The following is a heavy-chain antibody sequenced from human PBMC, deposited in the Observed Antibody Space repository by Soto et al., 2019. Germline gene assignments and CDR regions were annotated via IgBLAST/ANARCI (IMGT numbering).Heavy chain of an antibody. CDR2: ISGGGDKT. J-gene: IGHJ4*02. Sequence: EVQLLDSGGGLVQPGGSLRLSCAASGFTFSNYAMNWVRQAPGKGLEWVLGISGGGDKTYYADSVKGRFTISRENSKNIVFLQMSSLRAGDTAVYYCVVERLAGGFDYWGQGTLV. V-gene: IGHV3-23*01. D-gene: IGHD3-10*01. CDR1: GFTFSNYA. CDR3: VVERLAGGFDY.